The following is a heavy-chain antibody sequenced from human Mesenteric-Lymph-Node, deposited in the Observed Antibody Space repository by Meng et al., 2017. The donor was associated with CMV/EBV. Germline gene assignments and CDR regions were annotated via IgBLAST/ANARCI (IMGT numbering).Heavy chain of an antibody. CDR2: INHSGST. Sequence: LSRTCAGYGGSLSGYYWSWIRQPPGKGLEWIGEINHSGSTNYNPSLKSRVTISVDTSKNQFSLKPSSVTAADTAVYYCARYSAKTFDYWGQGTLVTVSS. CDR1: GGSLSGYY. CDR3: ARYSAKTFDY. D-gene: IGHD2-15*01. J-gene: IGHJ4*02. V-gene: IGHV4-34*01.